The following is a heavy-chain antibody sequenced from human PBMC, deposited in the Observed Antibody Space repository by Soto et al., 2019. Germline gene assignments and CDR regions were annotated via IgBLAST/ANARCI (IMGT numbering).Heavy chain of an antibody. Sequence: ASVKVSCKVSGYTLTELSMHCVRQAPGKGLEWMGGFDPEDGETIYAQKFQGRVTMTEDTSTDTAYMELSSLRSEGTAVYYCATSQSTYGDPDYWGQGTLVTVSS. CDR3: ATSQSTYGDPDY. J-gene: IGHJ4*02. CDR2: FDPEDGET. D-gene: IGHD4-17*01. CDR1: GYTLTELS. V-gene: IGHV1-24*01.